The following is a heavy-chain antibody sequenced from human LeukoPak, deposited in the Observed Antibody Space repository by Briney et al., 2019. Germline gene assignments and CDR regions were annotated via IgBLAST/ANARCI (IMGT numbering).Heavy chain of an antibody. CDR2: INHSGST. Sequence: PSETLSLTCAVYGGSFSDYYWSWIRQPPGKGLEWIGEINHSGSTNYNPSLKGRVTISVDTSKNQFSLILSSVTAADTAVYYCARGYCSSATCRHFDYWGQGALVTVSS. J-gene: IGHJ4*02. D-gene: IGHD2-2*01. V-gene: IGHV4-34*01. CDR3: ARGYCSSATCRHFDY. CDR1: GGSFSDYY.